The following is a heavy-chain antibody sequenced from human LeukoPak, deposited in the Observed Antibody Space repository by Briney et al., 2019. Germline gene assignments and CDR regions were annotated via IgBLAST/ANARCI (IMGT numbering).Heavy chain of an antibody. CDR3: ARSIRGVRTCYYYYMDV. CDR2: IHPYNGNT. Sequence: ASVKVSCKASGYTSTNYVISWVRQAPGQGLDWMGWIHPYNGNTKYAQQVQGRVTMTTDTSTRTASMELRTLRSDDTAVYYCARSIRGVRTCYYYYMDVWGKGTTVTISS. D-gene: IGHD3-10*01. V-gene: IGHV1-18*01. CDR1: GYTSTNYV. J-gene: IGHJ6*03.